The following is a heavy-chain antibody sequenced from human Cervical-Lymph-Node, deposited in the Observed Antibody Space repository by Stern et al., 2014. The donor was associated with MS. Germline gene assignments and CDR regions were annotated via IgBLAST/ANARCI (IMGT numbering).Heavy chain of an antibody. Sequence: QVQLVQSGAEVKKPGASVKVSCKASGYTFTDYYMHWVRQAPGQGLEWMGRITPHSGGTNYAQKFQGRVSMTRDPSISTAYMELSRLRSDDTAVYYCARATTIFGPDHWGWYFDLWGRGTLVTVSS. CDR2: ITPHSGGT. V-gene: IGHV1-2*06. D-gene: IGHD3-3*01. CDR1: GYTFTDYY. CDR3: ARATTIFGPDHWGWYFDL. J-gene: IGHJ2*01.